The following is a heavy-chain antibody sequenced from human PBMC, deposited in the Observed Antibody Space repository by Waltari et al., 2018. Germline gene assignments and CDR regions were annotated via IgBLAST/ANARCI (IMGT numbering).Heavy chain of an antibody. CDR2: IYYSGST. Sequence: QVQLQESGPGLVKPSETLSLTGTVSGGSISSYYWSWIRQPPGKGLEWIGYIYYSGSTNYNPSLKSRVTISLHTSKNQFSLKLSSVTAADTAVYYCARALYFTPFDIWGQGTMVTVSS. V-gene: IGHV4-59*01. CDR1: GGSISSYY. D-gene: IGHD3-16*01. J-gene: IGHJ3*02. CDR3: ARALYFTPFDI.